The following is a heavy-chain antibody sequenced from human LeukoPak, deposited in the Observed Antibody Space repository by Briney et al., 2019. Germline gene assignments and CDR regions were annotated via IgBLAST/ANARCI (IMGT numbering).Heavy chain of an antibody. J-gene: IGHJ4*02. D-gene: IGHD3-16*01. V-gene: IGHV4-39*01. CDR3: ARQLGVGVWALDR. Sequence: SETLSLTCDVSGDSITTEHYWWGWLRQPPGKGLEWIAIIFFTGKIHDNPSLRNRISMSVDTSKDQFSLRLSAVTAADTAVYYCARQLGVGVWALDRWGQGTLVTVSS. CDR2: IFFTGKI. CDR1: GDSITTEHYW.